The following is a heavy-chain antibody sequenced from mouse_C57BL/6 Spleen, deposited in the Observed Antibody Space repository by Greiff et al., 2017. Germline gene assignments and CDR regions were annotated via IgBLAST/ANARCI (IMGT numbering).Heavy chain of an antibody. J-gene: IGHJ3*01. D-gene: IGHD2-3*01. CDR3: ARTLYDSFWFAY. Sequence: QVQLQQSGPELVKPGASVKISCKASGYAFSSSWMHWVKQRPGKGLEWIGRIYPGDGDTNYNGKFKGKDTLTADKSSSTAYMQLSCLTSEYFAVYFCARTLYDSFWFAYWGQGTLVTVSA. CDR1: GYAFSSSW. CDR2: IYPGDGDT. V-gene: IGHV1-82*01.